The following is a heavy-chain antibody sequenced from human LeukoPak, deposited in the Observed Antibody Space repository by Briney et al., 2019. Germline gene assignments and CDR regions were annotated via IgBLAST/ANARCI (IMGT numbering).Heavy chain of an antibody. J-gene: IGHJ3*02. Sequence: KASETLSLTCTVSGGSISSYYWSWIRQPAGKGLEWIGRIYTSGSTNYNPSLKSRVTMSVDTSKNQFSLRLSSVTAADTAVYYCARGRLRYFDWLRSPIHAFDIWGQGTMVTVSS. V-gene: IGHV4-4*07. CDR2: IYTSGST. D-gene: IGHD3-9*01. CDR3: ARGRLRYFDWLRSPIHAFDI. CDR1: GGSISSYY.